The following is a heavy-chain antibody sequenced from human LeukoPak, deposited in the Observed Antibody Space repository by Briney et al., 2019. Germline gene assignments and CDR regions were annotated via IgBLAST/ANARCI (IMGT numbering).Heavy chain of an antibody. D-gene: IGHD6-13*01. CDR3: ARSDSSSWYYFDY. CDR1: GGSFSGYY. V-gene: IGHV4-34*01. J-gene: IGHJ4*02. CDR2: INHGGST. Sequence: PSETLSLTCAVYGGSFSGYYWSWIRQPPGKGLEWIGEINHGGSTNYNPSLKSRVTISVDTSKNQFSLKLSSVTAADTAVYYCARSDSSSWYYFDYWGQGTLSPSPQ.